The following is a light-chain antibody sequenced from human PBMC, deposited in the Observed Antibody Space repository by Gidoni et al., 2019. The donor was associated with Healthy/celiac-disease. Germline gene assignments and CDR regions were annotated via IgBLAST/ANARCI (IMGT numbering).Light chain of an antibody. CDR3: QKYNSAPFT. V-gene: IGKV1-27*01. J-gene: IGKJ3*01. CDR2: AAS. Sequence: DIQMTQSPSSLSASVGDRVTITCRASQGISNYLAWYQQKPGKVPKLLIYAASTLQSGVPSRFSGSGSGTDFPLPISSLQPEDVSTYYFQKYNSAPFTFGPGTKVDIK. CDR1: QGISNY.